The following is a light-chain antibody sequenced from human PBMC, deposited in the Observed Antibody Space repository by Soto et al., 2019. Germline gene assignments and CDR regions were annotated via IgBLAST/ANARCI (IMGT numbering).Light chain of an antibody. Sequence: DIVMTQSPDSLAVSLGERATINCKSSQSVLYSSNNKNYLAWYQQKSGQPPKLLIYWSSTRASGVPDRFSGSGSGTDFTLTISSLQAEDVAAYYCQQYYNTPLTFGGGTKVDI. V-gene: IGKV4-1*01. CDR3: QQYYNTPLT. CDR1: QSVLYSSNNKNY. CDR2: WSS. J-gene: IGKJ4*01.